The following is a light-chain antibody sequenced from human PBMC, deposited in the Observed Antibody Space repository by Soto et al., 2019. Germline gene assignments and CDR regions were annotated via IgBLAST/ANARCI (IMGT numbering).Light chain of an antibody. Sequence: QSALTQPRSVSGSPGQSVTISCTGNSSDVGGYNFVSWYQQHPGKVPKLMIYDVSIRPSGVPDRFSGSKSGNTASLTISGLQAEDEADYYCCSYVGSDTSFVFGSGTKLTVL. V-gene: IGLV2-11*01. CDR3: CSYVGSDTSFV. CDR1: SSDVGGYNF. CDR2: DVS. J-gene: IGLJ1*01.